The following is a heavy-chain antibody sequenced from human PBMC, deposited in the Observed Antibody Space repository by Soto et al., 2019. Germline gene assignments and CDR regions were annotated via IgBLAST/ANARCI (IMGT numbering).Heavy chain of an antibody. Sequence: GGSLRLSCAASGFTFSSYSMNWVRQAPGKGLEWVSYISSSSSTIYYADSVKGRFTISRDNAKNSLYLQMNSLRDEDTAVYYCARAGHSSSWFYYYYGMDVWGQGTTVTVSS. CDR1: GFTFSSYS. J-gene: IGHJ6*02. D-gene: IGHD6-13*01. CDR3: ARAGHSSSWFYYYYGMDV. CDR2: ISSSSSTI. V-gene: IGHV3-48*02.